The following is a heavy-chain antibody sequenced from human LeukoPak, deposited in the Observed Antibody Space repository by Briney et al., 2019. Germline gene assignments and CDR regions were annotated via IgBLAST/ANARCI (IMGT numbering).Heavy chain of an antibody. V-gene: IGHV3-48*03. Sequence: GGSLRLSLAASGFTFRSYEMNWVRQTPGKGLEWVSYISSSGRTMYYADSVKGRFTISRDNAKNSLYLQMNSLRAEDTAVYYYAELGITMIGGVWGKGTTVTISS. CDR3: AELGITMIGGV. J-gene: IGHJ6*04. CDR2: ISSSGRTM. D-gene: IGHD3-10*02. CDR1: GFTFRSYE.